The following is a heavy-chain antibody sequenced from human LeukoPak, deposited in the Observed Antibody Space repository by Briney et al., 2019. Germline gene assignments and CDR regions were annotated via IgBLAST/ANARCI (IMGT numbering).Heavy chain of an antibody. J-gene: IGHJ3*02. V-gene: IGHV4-30-4*01. CDR3: ARGYILTGEDAFDI. CDR1: GDSISGGDYY. CDR2: IYYSGST. D-gene: IGHD3-9*01. Sequence: MASETLSLACTDSGDSISGGDYYWSRIRQPPGKGVEWIGYIYYSGSTYYNPSLKSRVTISVDTSKNQFSLKLSSVSAADTAVYYCARGYILTGEDAFDIWGQGTMVTVSS.